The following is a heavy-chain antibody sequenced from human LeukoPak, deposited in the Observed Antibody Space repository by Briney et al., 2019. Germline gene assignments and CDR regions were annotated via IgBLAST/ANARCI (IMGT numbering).Heavy chain of an antibody. V-gene: IGHV5-51*01. D-gene: IGHD1-14*01. J-gene: IGHJ4*02. CDR1: GYSFTSYW. CDR3: ARLASARNFDY. Sequence: GESLKISCKGSGYSFTSYWIGWVRQMPGKDLEWMGIFSPGDSDSRYSPSFQGQVTISADKSISTVYLQWSSLKASDTAMYYCARLASARNFDYWGQGTLVTVSS. CDR2: FSPGDSDS.